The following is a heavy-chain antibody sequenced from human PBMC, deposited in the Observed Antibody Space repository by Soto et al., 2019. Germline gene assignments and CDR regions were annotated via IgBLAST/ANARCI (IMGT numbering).Heavy chain of an antibody. CDR2: ISYDGSNK. Sequence: PGGSLRLSCAASGFTFSSYGMHWVRQAPGKGLEWVAVISYDGSNKYYADSVKGRFTISRDNSKNTLYLQMNSLRAEDTAVYYCAKGAMTTVRGAFDIWRQGTMVTVSS. D-gene: IGHD4-17*01. J-gene: IGHJ3*02. CDR3: AKGAMTTVRGAFDI. V-gene: IGHV3-30*18. CDR1: GFTFSSYG.